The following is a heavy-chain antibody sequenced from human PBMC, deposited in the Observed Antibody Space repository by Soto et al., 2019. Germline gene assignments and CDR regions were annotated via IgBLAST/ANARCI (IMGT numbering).Heavy chain of an antibody. CDR1: GFTFNNAW. D-gene: IGHD6-19*01. V-gene: IGHV3-15*01. CDR2: IKSKTDGGTT. Sequence: PGGSLRLSCAASGFTFNNAWMSWVRQAPGKGLEWVGRIKSKTDGGTTDYAAPVKGRFTISRDDSKNTLYLQMNSLKTEDTAVYYCTTYEWLNYYYYGMDVWGQGTTVTVSS. CDR3: TTYEWLNYYYYGMDV. J-gene: IGHJ6*02.